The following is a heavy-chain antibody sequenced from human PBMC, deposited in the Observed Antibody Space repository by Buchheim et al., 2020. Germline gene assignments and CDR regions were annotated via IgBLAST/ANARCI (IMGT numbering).Heavy chain of an antibody. Sequence: QVQLVQSGAEVKKPGASVKISCKASRYTFTRYSMHWVRQAPGQRLEWIGWIDAGNGNTKYSQNFQGRVTITRDTSASTAYMELSSLRSEDTAVYYCARRFDVGYYFDYWGQGTL. V-gene: IGHV1-3*01. CDR3: ARRFDVGYYFDY. D-gene: IGHD3-9*01. J-gene: IGHJ4*02. CDR2: IDAGNGNT. CDR1: RYTFTRYS.